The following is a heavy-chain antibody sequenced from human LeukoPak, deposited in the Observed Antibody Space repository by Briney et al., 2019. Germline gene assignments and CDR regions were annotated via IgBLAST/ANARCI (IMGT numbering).Heavy chain of an antibody. D-gene: IGHD6-13*01. CDR2: IYYSGST. J-gene: IGHJ4*02. CDR1: GGSLSSYY. Sequence: SETLSLTCTVSGGSLSSYYWSWIRQPPGKGLEWIGYIYYSGSTNYNPSLKSRVTISVDTSKNQFSLKLSSVTAADTAVYYCARRAGIAAAPDYWGQGTLVTVSS. CDR3: ARRAGIAAAPDY. V-gene: IGHV4-59*08.